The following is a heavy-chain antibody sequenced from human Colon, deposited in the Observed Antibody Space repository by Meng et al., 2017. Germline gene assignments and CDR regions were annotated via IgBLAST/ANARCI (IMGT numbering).Heavy chain of an antibody. D-gene: IGHD4-17*01. Sequence: QLARQGSGPGLVKPSETLSLTCTVSGGSISSSSYYWGWIRQPPGKGLEWIGSIYYSGSTYSNASLKSRVTISIDRSKNQFSLKLSSVTAADTAVYYCARDRKHYGERGWFDPWGQGTLVTVSS. CDR3: ARDRKHYGERGWFDP. J-gene: IGHJ5*02. V-gene: IGHV4-39*07. CDR2: IYYSGST. CDR1: GGSISSSSYY.